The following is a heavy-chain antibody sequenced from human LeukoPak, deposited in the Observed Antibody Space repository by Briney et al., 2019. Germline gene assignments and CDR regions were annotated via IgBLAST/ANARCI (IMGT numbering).Heavy chain of an antibody. V-gene: IGHV5-51*01. Sequence: GESLKISCEGFGYSFTNNWIGWVRQVSGRGLEWMGIINPVDSDTRYSPSFQGQVTISVDKSISTAYLQWSGLKASDTAIYYCARASYSSGFFGALHAFDIWGQGTVVTVSS. D-gene: IGHD6-19*01. CDR3: ARASYSSGFFGALHAFDI. J-gene: IGHJ3*02. CDR2: INPVDSDT. CDR1: GYSFTNNW.